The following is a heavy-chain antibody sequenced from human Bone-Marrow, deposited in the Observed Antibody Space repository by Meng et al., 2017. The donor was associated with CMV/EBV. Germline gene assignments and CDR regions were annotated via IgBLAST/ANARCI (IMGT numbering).Heavy chain of an antibody. J-gene: IGHJ4*02. Sequence: GESLKISCAASGFTFSSYAMSWVRQAPGKGLEWVSAISSSGGSTYYADSVKGRFTISRDNSKNTLYLQMNSLRAEDTAVYYFAKEDAYYGDSLASYFDYWGQGTLVTGSS. D-gene: IGHD4-17*01. V-gene: IGHV3-23*01. CDR1: GFTFSSYA. CDR3: AKEDAYYGDSLASYFDY. CDR2: ISSSGGST.